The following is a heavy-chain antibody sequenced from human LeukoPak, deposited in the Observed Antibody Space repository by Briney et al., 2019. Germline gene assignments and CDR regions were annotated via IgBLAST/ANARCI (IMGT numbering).Heavy chain of an antibody. J-gene: IGHJ5*02. CDR3: TKVDTDL. D-gene: IGHD5-18*01. CDR2: IRSKANSYAT. Sequence: GGSLRLSCAASGFTFSSSAMSWVRQASGKGLEWVGRIRSKANSYATAYAASVKGRFAISRDDSKNTAYLQMNSLKTEDTAVYYCTKVDTDLWGQGTLVTVSS. CDR1: GFTFSSSA. V-gene: IGHV3-73*01.